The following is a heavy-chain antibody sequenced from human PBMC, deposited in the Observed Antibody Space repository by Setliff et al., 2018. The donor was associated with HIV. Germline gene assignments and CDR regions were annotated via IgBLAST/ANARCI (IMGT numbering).Heavy chain of an antibody. Sequence: PSETLSLTCTVSGGSISSSSYYWGWIRQPPGKGLEWIGYISYSGGTYYKPSLKSRVTISVDTSKNQLSLKLSSVTAADTAVYYCARGVVTLRYYYYYYMDVWGKGTTVTVSS. D-gene: IGHD2-21*02. V-gene: IGHV4-39*07. CDR1: GGSISSSSYY. J-gene: IGHJ6*03. CDR2: ISYSGGT. CDR3: ARGVVTLRYYYYYYMDV.